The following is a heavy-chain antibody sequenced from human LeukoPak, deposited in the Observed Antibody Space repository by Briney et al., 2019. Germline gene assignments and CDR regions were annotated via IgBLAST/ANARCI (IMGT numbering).Heavy chain of an antibody. CDR1: GFTFTSFG. Sequence: GGSLRLSCVASGFTFTSFGMNWVRQAPGKGLEWVSVISGSGGRTYYADSVKGRFTISRDNSEKTLHLQMNSLRAEDTAVYYCAKGDGFGLLWFAEVFDYWGQGTLVTVSS. V-gene: IGHV3-23*01. D-gene: IGHD3-10*01. J-gene: IGHJ4*02. CDR3: AKGDGFGLLWFAEVFDY. CDR2: ISGSGGRT.